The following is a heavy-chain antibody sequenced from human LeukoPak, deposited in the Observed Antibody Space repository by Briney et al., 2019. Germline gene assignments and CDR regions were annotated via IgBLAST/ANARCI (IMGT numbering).Heavy chain of an antibody. V-gene: IGHV3-30-3*01. D-gene: IGHD3-3*01. CDR1: GFTFSSYA. CDR2: ISYDGSNK. J-gene: IGHJ4*02. CDR3: ARGNDYYTTY. Sequence: GGSLRLPCAASGFTFSSYAMHWVRQAPGKGLEWVAVISYDGSNKYYANSVKGRFTISRDNPKNTLYLQMNSLGTDDTAVYYCARGNDYYTTYWGQGILVTVSS.